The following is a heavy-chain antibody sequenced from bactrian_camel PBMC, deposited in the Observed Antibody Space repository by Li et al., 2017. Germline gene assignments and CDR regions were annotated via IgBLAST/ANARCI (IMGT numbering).Heavy chain of an antibody. J-gene: IGHJ6*01. V-gene: IGHV3S1*01. CDR1: GYTFNTY. Sequence: HVQLVESGGGSVQAGGSLRLSCAASGYTFNTYSWFRQAPGQEREGVAALYTGGSKTHYADSVKGRFTISRDNAKNTVYLRMNGLKPDDTAIYYCAAGRDADATIAARDFSYWGQGTQVTVS. D-gene: IGHD4*01. CDR3: AAGRDADATIAARDFSY. CDR2: LYTGGSKT.